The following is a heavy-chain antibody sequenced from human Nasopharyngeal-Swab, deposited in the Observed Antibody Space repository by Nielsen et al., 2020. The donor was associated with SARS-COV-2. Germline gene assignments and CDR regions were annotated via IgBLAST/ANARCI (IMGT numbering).Heavy chain of an antibody. CDR1: GVSFSGYH. CDR2: ITRSGNT. Sequence: SETLSLTCSLNGVSFSGYHWGWIRQSPGKRLEWIGDITRSGNTNYNLALKSRVIMSVATSKDEFSLKLTSVTAADTAIYFCARVNNGGGIVPASYSFFMDVWGKGTSVAVSS. V-gene: IGHV4-34*01. J-gene: IGHJ6*03. D-gene: IGHD2-2*01. CDR3: ARVNNGGGIVPASYSFFMDV.